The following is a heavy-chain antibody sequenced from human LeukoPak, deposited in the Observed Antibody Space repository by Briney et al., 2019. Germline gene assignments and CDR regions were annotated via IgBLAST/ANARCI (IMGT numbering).Heavy chain of an antibody. Sequence: GGSLRLSCAASGFSFSSYEMNWIRQAPGKGQEWVSYITSGTTTYYTDSVKGRFTISRDNAKNSLYLQMNSLRAEDTAVYYCARVNWGLGALDVWGQGTMVTVSS. V-gene: IGHV3-48*03. J-gene: IGHJ3*01. CDR2: ITSGTTT. D-gene: IGHD7-27*01. CDR1: GFSFSSYE. CDR3: ARVNWGLGALDV.